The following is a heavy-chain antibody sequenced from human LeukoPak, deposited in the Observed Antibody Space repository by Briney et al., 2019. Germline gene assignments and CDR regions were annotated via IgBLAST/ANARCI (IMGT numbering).Heavy chain of an antibody. CDR3: ARMNGDCGMGKAYYFDY. CDR1: GSTVSSNY. D-gene: IGHD2-21*02. V-gene: IGHV3-53*01. J-gene: IGHJ4*02. Sequence: GGSLRLSCAASGSTVSSNYMSWVRQAPGKGLEWVSVIYSSGSTYYADSVKGRFTISRDNSKNTLYLQMNSLTAEDTAVYYCARMNGDCGMGKAYYFDYWGQGTLVTVSS. CDR2: IYSSGST.